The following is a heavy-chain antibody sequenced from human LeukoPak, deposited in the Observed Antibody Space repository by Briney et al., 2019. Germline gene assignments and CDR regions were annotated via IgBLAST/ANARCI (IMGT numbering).Heavy chain of an antibody. CDR3: ARIIVGATGGLNWFDP. CDR1: GYTFTSYG. CDR2: ISAYNGNT. Sequence: ASVKVSCKASGYTFTSYGISRVRQAPGQGLEWMGWISAYNGNTNYAQKLQGRVTMTTDTSTSTAYMELRSLRSDDTAVYYCARIIVGATGGLNWFDPWGQGTLVTVSS. D-gene: IGHD1-26*01. J-gene: IGHJ5*02. V-gene: IGHV1-18*01.